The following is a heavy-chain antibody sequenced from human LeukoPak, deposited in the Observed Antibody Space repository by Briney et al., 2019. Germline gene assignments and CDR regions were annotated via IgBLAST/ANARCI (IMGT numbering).Heavy chain of an antibody. V-gene: IGHV4-34*01. Sequence: SETLSLTCAVYGGSFSGYYWSWIRQPPGKGLEWIGEINHSGSTNYNPSLKSRVTISVDTSKNQFSLKLSSVTAADTAVYYCARGFFYPRYFDYWGQGTLVTVSP. CDR1: GGSFSGYY. CDR3: ARGFFYPRYFDY. D-gene: IGHD3-3*01. CDR2: INHSGST. J-gene: IGHJ4*02.